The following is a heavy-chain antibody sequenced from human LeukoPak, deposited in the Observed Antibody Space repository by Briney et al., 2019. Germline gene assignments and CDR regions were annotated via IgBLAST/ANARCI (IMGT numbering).Heavy chain of an antibody. Sequence: GESLRLSCAASGFTFSSYAMHWVRQAPGKGLEWVAVISYDGSNKYYADSVKGRFTISRDNSKNTLYLQMNSLRAEDTAVYYCARLGYCSSTSCPGDRYGMDVWGQGTTVTVSS. CDR2: ISYDGSNK. V-gene: IGHV3-30-3*01. D-gene: IGHD2-2*01. CDR3: ARLGYCSSTSCPGDRYGMDV. CDR1: GFTFSSYA. J-gene: IGHJ6*02.